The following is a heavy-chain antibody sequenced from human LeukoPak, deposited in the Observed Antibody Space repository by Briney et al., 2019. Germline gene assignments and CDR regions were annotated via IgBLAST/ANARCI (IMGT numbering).Heavy chain of an antibody. CDR2: IYPGDSDT. Sequence: GESLKISCKVSGYTFTTFWIGWVRQMPGKGLEWMGIIYPGDSDTRYSPSFQGQVTISADKSISTAYLQWSSLKASDTAMHYCARHPQHALWAFDIWGQGTMVTVSS. CDR1: GYTFTTFW. CDR3: ARHPQHALWAFDI. D-gene: IGHD2-2*01. J-gene: IGHJ3*02. V-gene: IGHV5-51*01.